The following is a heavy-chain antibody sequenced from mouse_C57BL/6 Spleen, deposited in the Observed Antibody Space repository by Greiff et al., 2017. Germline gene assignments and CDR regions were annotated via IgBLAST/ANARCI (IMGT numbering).Heavy chain of an antibody. CDR2: IRNKANGYTT. CDR1: GFTFTDYY. J-gene: IGHJ4*01. D-gene: IGHD1-1*01. V-gene: IGHV7-3*01. Sequence: EVKLMESGGGLVQPGGSLSLSCAASGFTFTDYYMSWVRQPPGKALEWLGFIRNKANGYTTEYSASVKGRFTISRDNSQSILYLQMNALRAEDSAAYYCARPYGSSFFYAMDYWGQGTSVTVSS. CDR3: ARPYGSSFFYAMDY.